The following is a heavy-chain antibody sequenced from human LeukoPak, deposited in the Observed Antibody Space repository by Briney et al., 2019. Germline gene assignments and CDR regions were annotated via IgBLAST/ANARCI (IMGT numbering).Heavy chain of an antibody. J-gene: IGHJ4*02. Sequence: ASVNVSCKASGYTFTSYYMRWVRQAPGQGREGMGRINPNSGGTNYAQKFQGRVTMTRDTSISTAYLELSGLRSDDTAVYYCARDQDYGVDYWGQGPLVTVSS. CDR3: ARDQDYGVDY. D-gene: IGHD4-17*01. V-gene: IGHV1-2*06. CDR1: GYTFTSYY. CDR2: INPNSGGT.